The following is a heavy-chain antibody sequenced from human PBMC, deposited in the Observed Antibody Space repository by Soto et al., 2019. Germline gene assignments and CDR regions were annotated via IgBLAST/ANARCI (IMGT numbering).Heavy chain of an antibody. D-gene: IGHD2-2*01. Sequence: QVQLVQSGAEVKKPGASVKVSCKASGYTFASHAMHWVRQAPGQRLEWMGWINSGNGDTKYSQKFQGRVTITRDTAASTAYMELCSLRSEDTAVYYCATSQYSSSTTGYLAYWGQGTLFTFSS. CDR3: ATSQYSSSTTGYLAY. V-gene: IGHV1-3*01. CDR1: GYTFASHA. J-gene: IGHJ4*02. CDR2: INSGNGDT.